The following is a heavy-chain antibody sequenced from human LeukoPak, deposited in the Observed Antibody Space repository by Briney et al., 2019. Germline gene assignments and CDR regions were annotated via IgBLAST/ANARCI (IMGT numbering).Heavy chain of an antibody. Sequence: KPSETLSLTCTVSGGSISSYHWSWIRQPPGKGLEWIGYIYYIGSTNYNPSLKSRVTISVDTSKNQFSLKLSSVTAADTAVYYCARVSGSYTPKGAFDIWGQGTMVTVSS. D-gene: IGHD1-26*01. CDR3: ARVSGSYTPKGAFDI. CDR2: IYYIGST. V-gene: IGHV4-59*01. CDR1: GGSISSYH. J-gene: IGHJ3*02.